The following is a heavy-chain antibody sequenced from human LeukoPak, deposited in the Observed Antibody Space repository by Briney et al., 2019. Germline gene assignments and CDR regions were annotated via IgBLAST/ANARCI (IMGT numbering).Heavy chain of an antibody. Sequence: GGSLRLSCAASGFTFSSYAMHWVRQAPGKGLEWVSYISSSGSTIYYADSVKGRFTISRDNAKNRLYLQMNSLGAEDTAVYYCASTIGSAGTQYWGQGTLVTVSS. CDR1: GFTFSSYA. CDR2: ISSSGSTI. CDR3: ASTIGSAGTQY. V-gene: IGHV3-48*03. J-gene: IGHJ4*02. D-gene: IGHD6-13*01.